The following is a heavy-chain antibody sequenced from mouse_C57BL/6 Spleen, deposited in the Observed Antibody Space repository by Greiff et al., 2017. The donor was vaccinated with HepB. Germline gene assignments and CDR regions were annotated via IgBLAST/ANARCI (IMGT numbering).Heavy chain of an antibody. CDR2: ISYDGSN. D-gene: IGHD2-5*01. J-gene: IGHJ2*01. CDR1: GYSITSGYY. Sequence: LVESGPGLVKPSQSLSLTCSVPGYSITSGYYWNWIRQFPGNKLEWMGYISYDGSNNYNPSLKNRISITRDTSKNQFFLKLNSVTTEDTATYYCARGDSNYYFDYWGQGTTLTVSS. CDR3: ARGDSNYYFDY. V-gene: IGHV3-6*01.